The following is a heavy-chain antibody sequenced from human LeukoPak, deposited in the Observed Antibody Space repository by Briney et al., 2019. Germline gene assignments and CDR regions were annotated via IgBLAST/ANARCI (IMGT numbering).Heavy chain of an antibody. Sequence: SGGSLRLSCAASGFTFRNYWMGWVRQPPGKGLEWIGEINHSGSTNYNPSLKSRVTISVDTSKNQFSLKLSSVTAADTAVYYCARVRALGYYYGTWGQGTLVTVSS. V-gene: IGHV4-34*01. CDR2: INHSGST. CDR3: ARVRALGYYYGT. J-gene: IGHJ4*02. D-gene: IGHD3-10*01. CDR1: GFTFRNYW.